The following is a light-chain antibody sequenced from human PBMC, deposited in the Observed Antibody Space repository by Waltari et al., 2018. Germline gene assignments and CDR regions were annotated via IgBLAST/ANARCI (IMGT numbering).Light chain of an antibody. CDR2: GAS. V-gene: IGKV3-20*01. CDR1: QSVSSSY. J-gene: IGKJ1*01. Sequence: EIVLTQSPGTLSLSPGERATLSCRASQSVSSSYLAWYQQKLGQAPRLVIYGASSRATGIPDRFSGSGSGTEFTLTISRLEPEDFAVYYCQQYGSSPWTFGQGTKVEIK. CDR3: QQYGSSPWT.